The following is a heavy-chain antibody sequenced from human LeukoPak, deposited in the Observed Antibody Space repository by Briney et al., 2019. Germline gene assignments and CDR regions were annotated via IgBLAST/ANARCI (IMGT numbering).Heavy chain of an antibody. CDR3: ARGSGDWFDP. CDR1: GFTFRNYE. CDR2: ISSSGSSI. Sequence: GGSLRLSCAASGFTFRNYEMNWVRQAPGKGLEWVSYISSSGSSIYYADSVKGRFTISRDNAKNSLYLQMNSLRAEDTAVYYCARGSGDWFDPWGQGSLVTVSS. D-gene: IGHD1-26*01. J-gene: IGHJ5*02. V-gene: IGHV3-48*03.